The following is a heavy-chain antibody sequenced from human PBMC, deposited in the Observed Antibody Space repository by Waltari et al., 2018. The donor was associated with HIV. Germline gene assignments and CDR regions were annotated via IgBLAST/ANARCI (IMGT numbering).Heavy chain of an antibody. CDR2: ISWNGGNT. CDR1: GFTFDDYA. J-gene: IGHJ6*02. CDR3: AKASRSTFDGYGMDV. V-gene: IGHV3-43D*04. Sequence: EVQLVESGGVVVQPGGSLRLSCAASGFTFDDYAMHWVRQAPGKGLEWVSLISWNGGNTLYADSVKGRFTISRDNSNNPLYLQKNSLRAEDTALYYCAKASRSTFDGYGMDVWGQGTTVTVSS. D-gene: IGHD3-9*01.